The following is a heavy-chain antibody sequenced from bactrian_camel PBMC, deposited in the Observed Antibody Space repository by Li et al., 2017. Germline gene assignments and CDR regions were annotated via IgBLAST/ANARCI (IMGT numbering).Heavy chain of an antibody. Sequence: QVQLVESGGGSVRAGGSLRLSCTASGLTSDEADMGWYRQGPGNPCELVSYVSRDGSTYYVDSVKGRFTISQDEAANTLYLQMNSLKPEDTAMYYCAARGPYCYTKLSVRDFTYWGQGTQVTVS. CDR1: GLTSDEAD. CDR2: VSRDGST. D-gene: IGHD2*01. V-gene: IGHV3S55*01. CDR3: AARGPYCYTKLSVRDFTY. J-gene: IGHJ6*01.